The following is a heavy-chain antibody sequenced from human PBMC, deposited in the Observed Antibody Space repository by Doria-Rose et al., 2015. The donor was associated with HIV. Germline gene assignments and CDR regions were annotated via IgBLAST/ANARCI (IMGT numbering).Heavy chain of an antibody. CDR1: GVSLSSPGMG. Sequence: QVTLKESGPVLVKPTETLTLTCTVSGVSLSSPGMGVSWIRQPPGKALEWLANMFSDVERSYTPSLRSRLTISRSTSKSQVVITMTDMDPVDTATYYCARIKSSRWYHKYYFDFWGQGTLVIVSA. J-gene: IGHJ4*02. D-gene: IGHD6-13*01. V-gene: IGHV2-26*01. CDR2: MFSDVER. CDR3: ARIKSSRWYHKYYFDF.